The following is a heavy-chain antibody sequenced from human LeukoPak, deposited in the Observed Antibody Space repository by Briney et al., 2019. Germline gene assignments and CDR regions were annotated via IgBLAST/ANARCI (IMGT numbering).Heavy chain of an antibody. CDR3: ARESGFYGSGSRF. Sequence: ASVKVSCKASGYTFTNYGISWVRQAPGQGLEWMGWMNPNSGNTGYAQKFQGRVTMTRHTSTSTAYMELSSLRSGDTAVYYCARESGFYGSGSRFWGQGTLVTVSS. CDR1: GYTFTNYG. J-gene: IGHJ4*02. CDR2: MNPNSGNT. V-gene: IGHV1-8*02. D-gene: IGHD3-10*01.